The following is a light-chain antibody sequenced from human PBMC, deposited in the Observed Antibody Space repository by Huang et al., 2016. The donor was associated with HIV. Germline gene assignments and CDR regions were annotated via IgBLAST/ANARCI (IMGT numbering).Light chain of an antibody. CDR3: QQRSNWPWT. CDR2: DAS. CDR1: QSVSSH. V-gene: IGKV3-11*01. Sequence: EIVLTQSPATLSLSPGERATLSCRASQSVSSHLAWYQQKVGQALRLLIYDASHRATGIPARFSGSGSGTDFTLTISSLEPEDFAVYYCQQRSNWPWTFGQGTKVEIK. J-gene: IGKJ1*01.